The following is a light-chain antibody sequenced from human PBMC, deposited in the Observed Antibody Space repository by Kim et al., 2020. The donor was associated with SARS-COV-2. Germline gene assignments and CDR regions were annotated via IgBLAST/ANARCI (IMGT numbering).Light chain of an antibody. CDR1: SSNIGSNT. V-gene: IGLV1-44*01. CDR3: AAWDDGLSAYV. J-gene: IGLJ1*01. CDR2: SDN. Sequence: QSVLTQPPSASGSPGQRVTISCSGSSSNIGSNTVNWYQHLPGTAPKLLIFSDNQRPSGVPDRFSDSKSGTSASLAISGLQSYDEADYYCAAWDDGLSAYVFGAGTKLTVL.